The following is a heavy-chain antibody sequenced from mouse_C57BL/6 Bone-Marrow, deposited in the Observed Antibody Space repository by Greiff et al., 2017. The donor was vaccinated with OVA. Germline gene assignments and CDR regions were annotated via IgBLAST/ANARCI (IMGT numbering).Heavy chain of an antibody. CDR2: ISDGGSYT. D-gene: IGHD1-1*01. J-gene: IGHJ3*01. Sequence: EVKLVESGGGLVKPGGSLKLSCAASGFTFSSYAMSWVRQTPEKRLEWVATISDGGSYTYYPDNVKGRFTISRDNAKNNLYLQMSHLKSEDTAMYYCARDDYGSSFWFAYWGQGTLVTVSA. CDR1: GFTFSSYA. CDR3: ARDDYGSSFWFAY. V-gene: IGHV5-4*01.